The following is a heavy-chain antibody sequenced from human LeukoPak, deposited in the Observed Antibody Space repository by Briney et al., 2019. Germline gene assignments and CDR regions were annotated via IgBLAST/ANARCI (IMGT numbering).Heavy chain of an antibody. CDR1: GGSISSYY. V-gene: IGHV4-59*08. Sequence: KPSETLSLTCTVSGGSISSYYWSWIRQPPGKGLEWIGYIYYSGSTNYNPSLKSRVTISVDTSKNQFSLKLRSVTAADTAVYYCARRVTSNCFDPWGQGTLVTVTS. J-gene: IGHJ5*02. CDR2: IYYSGST. CDR3: ARRVTSNCFDP. D-gene: IGHD2-21*02.